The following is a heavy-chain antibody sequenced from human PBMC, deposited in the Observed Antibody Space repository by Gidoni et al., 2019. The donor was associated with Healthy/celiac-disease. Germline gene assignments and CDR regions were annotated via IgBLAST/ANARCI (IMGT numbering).Heavy chain of an antibody. V-gene: IGHV4-4*02. CDR3: ARDPGVEVVGATRVYNWFDP. Sequence: QVQLQESGPGLVKPSGTLSLTCAVSGVSISSSNCWRWVRQPPGKGLEWIGEIFHSGSTTYNPSLKSRVTISVDKSKNQFSLKLSSVTAADTAVYYCARDPGVEVVGATRVYNWFDPWGQGILVTVSS. CDR1: GVSISSSNC. D-gene: IGHD2-15*01. CDR2: IFHSGST. J-gene: IGHJ5*02.